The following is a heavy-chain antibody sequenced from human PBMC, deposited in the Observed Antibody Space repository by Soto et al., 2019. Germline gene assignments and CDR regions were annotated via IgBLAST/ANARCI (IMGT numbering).Heavy chain of an antibody. CDR3: GNNPGGGGY. Sequence: EVQLVESGGGLIQPGGSLRLSCAVSGFTVSNNYMSWVRQAPGKGLEGVSVIYSGGYTAYGDSVKGRFTISRDNSNTPLLLPRNSLEAGHAAVFYRGNNPGGGGYWGQGTLVTVSS. J-gene: IGHJ4*02. CDR2: IYSGGYT. CDR1: GFTVSNNY. V-gene: IGHV3-53*01. D-gene: IGHD1-1*01.